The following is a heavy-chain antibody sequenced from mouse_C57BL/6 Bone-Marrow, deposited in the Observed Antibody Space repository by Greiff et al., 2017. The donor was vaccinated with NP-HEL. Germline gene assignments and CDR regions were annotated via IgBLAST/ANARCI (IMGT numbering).Heavy chain of an antibody. CDR3: ARDSTTVVDY. CDR1: GYSITSGYY. Sequence: DVKLQESGPGLVKPSQSLSLTCSVTGYSITSGYYWNWIRQFPGNKLEWMGYISYDGSNNYNPSLKNRISITRDTSKNQFFLKLNSVTTEDTATYYCARDSTTVVDYWGQGTTLTVSS. V-gene: IGHV3-6*01. J-gene: IGHJ2*01. D-gene: IGHD1-1*01. CDR2: ISYDGSN.